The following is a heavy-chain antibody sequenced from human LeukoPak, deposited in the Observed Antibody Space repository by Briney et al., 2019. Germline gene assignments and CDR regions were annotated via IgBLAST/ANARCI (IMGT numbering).Heavy chain of an antibody. J-gene: IGHJ4*02. CDR1: GFTFSNSV. CDR2: FSGSDENT. V-gene: IGHV3-23*01. D-gene: IGHD7-27*01. Sequence: GGSLRLSCAASGFTFSNSVVSWVRQAPGKGLEWVSSFSGSDENTHHADSVKGRFTISRGNSKNTLYLQMNSLRAEDTAVYYCAKEPQTRLGLGYFDYWGQGTLVTVSS. CDR3: AKEPQTRLGLGYFDY.